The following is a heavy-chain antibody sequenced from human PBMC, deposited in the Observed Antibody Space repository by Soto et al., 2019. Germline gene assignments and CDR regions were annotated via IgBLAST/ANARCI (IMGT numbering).Heavy chain of an antibody. CDR1: GFTFSSYG. Sequence: PGGSLRLSCAASGFTFSSYGMHWVRQAPGKGLEWVAVISYDGSNKYYADSVKGRFTISRDNSKNTLYLQMNSLRAEDTAVYYCAKDREDIVVVPAALIYGSGSYLRNYYYGMDVWGQGTTVTVSS. J-gene: IGHJ6*02. V-gene: IGHV3-30*18. D-gene: IGHD2-2*01. CDR2: ISYDGSNK. CDR3: AKDREDIVVVPAALIYGSGSYLRNYYYGMDV.